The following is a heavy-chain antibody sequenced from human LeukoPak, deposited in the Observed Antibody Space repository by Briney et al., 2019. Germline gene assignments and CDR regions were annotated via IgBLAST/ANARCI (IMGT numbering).Heavy chain of an antibody. CDR2: IYYSGST. J-gene: IGHJ4*02. V-gene: IGHV4-59*08. CDR3: ARHDPLNGFSDY. Sequence: NPSETLSLTCTVSGGSISGTYYWSWIRQPPGKGLEWIGYIYYSGSTNYNPSLKSRVTISVDTSKNQFSLKLSSVTAADTAVYYCARHDPLNGFSDYWGQGTLVTVSS. D-gene: IGHD3-9*01. CDR1: GGSISGTYY.